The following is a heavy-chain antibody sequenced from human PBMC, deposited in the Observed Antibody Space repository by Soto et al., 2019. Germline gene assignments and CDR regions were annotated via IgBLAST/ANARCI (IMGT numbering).Heavy chain of an antibody. D-gene: IGHD3-10*01. Sequence: EVQLLDSGGGLAQPGGSLRLSCAASGFTFSGYALTWVRQAPGKGLEWVSAISGGGDATFYADSVKGRFTISRDNSKNTLYLQMNTLRAEDTAVYYCARKVSGSTGRPDLWYFDLWGRGTLVTVSS. CDR2: ISGGGDAT. CDR3: ARKVSGSTGRPDLWYFDL. V-gene: IGHV3-23*01. CDR1: GFTFSGYA. J-gene: IGHJ2*01.